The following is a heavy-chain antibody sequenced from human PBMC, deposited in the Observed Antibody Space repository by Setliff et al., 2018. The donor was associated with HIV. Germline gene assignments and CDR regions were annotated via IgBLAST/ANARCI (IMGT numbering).Heavy chain of an antibody. Sequence: GESLKISCASSGFTFSSYAMTWVRQAPGKGQECVAVISGSGGDTYYADSVKGRFVISREKSKSTLYLQMNSLRAEDTAVYYCAKKTAAYTSGSWLHYWGQGTLVTVSS. CDR3: AKKTAAYTSGSWLHY. D-gene: IGHD3-10*01. CDR1: GFTFSSYA. J-gene: IGHJ4*02. V-gene: IGHV3-23*01. CDR2: ISGSGGDT.